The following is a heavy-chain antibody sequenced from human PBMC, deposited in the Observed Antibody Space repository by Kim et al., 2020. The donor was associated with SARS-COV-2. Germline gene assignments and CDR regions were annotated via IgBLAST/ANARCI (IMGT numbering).Heavy chain of an antibody. J-gene: IGHJ3*01. D-gene: IGHD1-1*01. V-gene: IGHV4-30-4*01. CDR1: GDSITSGDYY. CDR2: IYYTGTT. CDR3: ASLRLETVAFDV. Sequence: SETLSLTCTVSGDSITSGDYYWSWIRQPPGKGLEWIGYIYYTGTTHYNPSLKSRVAVSLDMSKKQFSLRLNYVTAADTAVYFCASLRLETVAFDVWGRGT.